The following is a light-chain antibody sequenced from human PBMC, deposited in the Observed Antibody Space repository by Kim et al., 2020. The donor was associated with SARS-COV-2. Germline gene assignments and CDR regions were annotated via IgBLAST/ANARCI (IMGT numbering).Light chain of an antibody. V-gene: IGLV1-40*01. Sequence: QSVLTQPPSVSGAPGQRVTISCSGSSSNIGAGYDVQWYQQLPGAAPKLVIFGNNNRPSGVPDRFSGSKSGTSASLAITGLQAEDESDYYCQSYDSGLSGSVFGGGTKTDRP. CDR3: QSYDSGLSGSV. J-gene: IGLJ2*01. CDR2: GNN. CDR1: SSNIGAGYD.